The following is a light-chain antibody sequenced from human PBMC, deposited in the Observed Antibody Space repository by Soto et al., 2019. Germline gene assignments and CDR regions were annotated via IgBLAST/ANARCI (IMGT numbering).Light chain of an antibody. CDR2: GNS. CDR1: SSNIGAGYD. CDR3: QSYDSSLSGYVV. Sequence: QSVLTQPPSVSGAPGQRVTISCTGSSSNIGAGYDVHWYQQLPGTAPKHLIYGNSNRPSGVPDRFSGSKSGTSASLAITGLQAEDEADYYCQSYDSSLSGYVVFGGGTQLTVL. V-gene: IGLV1-40*01. J-gene: IGLJ2*01.